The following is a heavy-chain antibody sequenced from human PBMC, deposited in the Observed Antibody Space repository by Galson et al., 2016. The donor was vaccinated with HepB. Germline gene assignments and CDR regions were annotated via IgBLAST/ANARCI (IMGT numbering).Heavy chain of an antibody. CDR3: TTLWNSRKGFDY. V-gene: IGHV3-15*01. Sequence: SLRLSCAASGFTVSSNYMSWVRQAPGKGLEWVGRIKSKPDGGTTDYAAPVKGRFIISRDDSESVLYLQMNSLEIADTAVYYCTTLWNSRKGFDYWGQGSQVTVSS. D-gene: IGHD2/OR15-2a*01. CDR1: GFTVSSNY. CDR2: IKSKPDGGTT. J-gene: IGHJ4*02.